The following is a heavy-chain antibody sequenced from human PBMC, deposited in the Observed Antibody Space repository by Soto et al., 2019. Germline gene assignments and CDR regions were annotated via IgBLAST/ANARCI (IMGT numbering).Heavy chain of an antibody. CDR1: GGSISSSSYY. CDR3: ARPWLNYYDHGMDV. J-gene: IGHJ6*02. V-gene: IGHV4-39*01. CDR2: IYYSGST. D-gene: IGHD5-12*01. Sequence: TETLSRTCTVSGGSISSSSYYWGWIRQPPGKGLEWIGSIYYSGSTYYNPSLKSRVTISVDTSKNQFSLKLSSVTAADTAVYYCARPWLNYYDHGMDVWGQGTTVTVSS.